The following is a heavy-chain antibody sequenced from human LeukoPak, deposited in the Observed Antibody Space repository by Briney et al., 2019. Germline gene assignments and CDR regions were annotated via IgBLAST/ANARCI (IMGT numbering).Heavy chain of an antibody. Sequence: PGGSLRLSCAASGFTFRSYVMSWVRQAPGKGLEWVSGISVSGSDTYYADSVKGRFTISRDNAKNSLYLQMNSLRAEDTALYYCASGGIYYGAAFDFWGQGTLVTVSS. J-gene: IGHJ4*02. D-gene: IGHD1-26*01. CDR3: ASGGIYYGAAFDF. CDR1: GFTFRSYV. CDR2: ISVSGSDT. V-gene: IGHV3-23*01.